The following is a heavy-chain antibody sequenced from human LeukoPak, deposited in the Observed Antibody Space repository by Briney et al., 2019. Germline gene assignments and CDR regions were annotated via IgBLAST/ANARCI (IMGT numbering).Heavy chain of an antibody. J-gene: IGHJ4*02. V-gene: IGHV3-21*01. CDR2: ISGSSSYI. CDR3: ARDLLGWELHYFDY. D-gene: IGHD1-26*01. Sequence: SGGSLRLSCAASGFTFSTYNMNWVRQAPGKGLEWVSSISGSSSYIYYADSVKGRFSISRDNAKNSLYLQMNSLRAEDTAVYYCARDLLGWELHYFDYWGQGTLVTVSS. CDR1: GFTFSTYN.